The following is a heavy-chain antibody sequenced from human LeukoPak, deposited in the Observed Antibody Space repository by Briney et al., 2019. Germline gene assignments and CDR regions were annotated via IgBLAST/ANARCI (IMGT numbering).Heavy chain of an antibody. J-gene: IGHJ4*02. D-gene: IGHD3-10*01. CDR2: IHSDDTT. CDR3: ARDTGMAVGGY. Sequence: PGGSLRLPCAASGFSVSSSYMTWIRQAPGKGLEWVSLIHSDDTTYYADSVKGRFTMSRDNSRSTLLLQMSNLRAEDTAVYYCARDTGMAVGGYWGQGTLVTVSS. CDR1: GFSVSSSY. V-gene: IGHV3-53*01.